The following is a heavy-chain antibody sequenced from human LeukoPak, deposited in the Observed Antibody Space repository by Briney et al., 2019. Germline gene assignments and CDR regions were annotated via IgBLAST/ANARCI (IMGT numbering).Heavy chain of an antibody. CDR1: KLTFSNYW. CDR3: ARVRCSSNSCFPDY. D-gene: IGHD2-2*01. Sequence: GGSLRLSCAASKLTFSNYWMNWVRQAPGKGLEWVANIRQDGTERSYVDSVKGRFTISRDNAKNTLFLQMNSLRAEDTAVYYCARVRCSSNSCFPDYWGQGTLVTVSS. V-gene: IGHV3-7*01. J-gene: IGHJ4*02. CDR2: IRQDGTER.